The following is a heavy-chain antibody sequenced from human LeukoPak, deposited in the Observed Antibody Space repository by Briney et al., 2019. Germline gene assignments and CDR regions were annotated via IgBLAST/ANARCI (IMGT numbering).Heavy chain of an antibody. Sequence: GGSLRLSCAASGFTFDDYAMHWVRQAPGKGLEWVSGISWNGDIKGYADSVKVRFTISRDNAQNSLYLQINSLRPEDTAFYSCAKDRMGAYFTIPDYWGQGTLITVSS. D-gene: IGHD2/OR15-2a*01. CDR1: GFTFDDYA. V-gene: IGHV3-9*01. J-gene: IGHJ4*02. CDR3: AKDRMGAYFTIPDY. CDR2: ISWNGDIK.